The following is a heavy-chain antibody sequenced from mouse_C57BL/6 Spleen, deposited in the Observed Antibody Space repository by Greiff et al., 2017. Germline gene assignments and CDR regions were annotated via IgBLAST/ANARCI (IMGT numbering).Heavy chain of an antibody. CDR1: GFTFSDYG. CDR2: ISGGSSTI. Sequence: DVMLVESGGGLVKPGGSLKLSCAASGFTFSDYGMHWVRQAPEKGLEWVAYISGGSSTIYYADTVKGRFTISRDNAKNTLFLQMTSLRSEDTAMYYCARSMINWYFDVWGTGTTVTVSS. D-gene: IGHD2-4*01. V-gene: IGHV5-17*01. J-gene: IGHJ1*03. CDR3: ARSMINWYFDV.